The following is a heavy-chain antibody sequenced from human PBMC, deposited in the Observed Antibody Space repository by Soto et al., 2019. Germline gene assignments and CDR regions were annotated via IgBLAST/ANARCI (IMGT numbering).Heavy chain of an antibody. CDR3: ARDSGCSSTSCYGPPWFDP. CDR2: ISSSSSYI. Sequence: GGSLRLSCAASGFTFSSYSMNWVRQAPGKGLEWVSSISSSSSYIYYADSVKGRFTISRDNAKNSLYLQMNSLRAEDTAVYYCARDSGCSSTSCYGPPWFDPWGQGTLVTV. CDR1: GFTFSSYS. V-gene: IGHV3-21*01. J-gene: IGHJ5*02. D-gene: IGHD2-2*01.